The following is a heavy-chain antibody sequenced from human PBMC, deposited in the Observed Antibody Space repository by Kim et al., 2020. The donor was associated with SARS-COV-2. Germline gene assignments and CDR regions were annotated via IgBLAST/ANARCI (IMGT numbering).Heavy chain of an antibody. CDR1: GYRFTSYW. Sequence: GASLKISCKGSGYRFTSYWIGWVRQMPGKGLEWLGIIHPGDSDTRYSPSFQGQVTISADKSISTAYLQWSSLKASDTAMYYCARHQASHPDYWGQGTLVTVSS. CDR2: IHPGDSDT. J-gene: IGHJ4*02. V-gene: IGHV5-51*01. CDR3: ARHQASHPDY.